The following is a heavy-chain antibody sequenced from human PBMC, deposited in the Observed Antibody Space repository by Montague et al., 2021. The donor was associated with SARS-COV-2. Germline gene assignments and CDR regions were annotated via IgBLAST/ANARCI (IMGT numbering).Heavy chain of an antibody. CDR2: IYWDDDK. J-gene: IGHJ4*02. V-gene: IGHV2-5*02. CDR3: AQRDSGRLAAAGFDS. Sequence: PALVKPTQTLTLTCTFSGFSLSTSGVGVGWIRQPPGKALEWLALIYWDDDKRYSPSLKSRLTITKDTSKNQVVLTMTNMDPVDTATYYCAQRDSGRLAAAGFDSWGQGTLVTVSS. D-gene: IGHD6-13*01. CDR1: GFSLSTSGVG.